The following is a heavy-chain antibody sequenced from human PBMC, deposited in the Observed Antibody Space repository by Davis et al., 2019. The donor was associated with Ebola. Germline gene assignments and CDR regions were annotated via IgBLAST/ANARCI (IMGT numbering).Heavy chain of an antibody. CDR3: ARGYYDILTGAFDY. CDR1: GFTFSDYY. D-gene: IGHD3-9*01. CDR2: ISSSGSTI. V-gene: IGHV3-11*04. J-gene: IGHJ4*02. Sequence: GESLKISCAASGFTFSDYYMHWIRQPPGKGLEWVSYISSSGSTIYYADSVKGRFTISRDNSKNTLYLQMNSLRDEDTAVYYCARGYYDILTGAFDYWGQGTLVTVSS.